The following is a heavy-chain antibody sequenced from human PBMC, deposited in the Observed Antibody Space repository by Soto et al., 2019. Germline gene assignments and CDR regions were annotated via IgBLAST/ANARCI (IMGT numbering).Heavy chain of an antibody. D-gene: IGHD3-10*01. Sequence: QVQLLESGGGLVKPGGSLRLSCAASGFTFSDYYMSWIRQAPGKGLEWVSYISSSGSTIYYADSVKGRFTISRDNAKNSLYLQMNSLRAEDTAVYYCARDPLTMVRGVIHDAFDIWGQGTMVTVSS. CDR1: GFTFSDYY. CDR2: ISSSGSTI. V-gene: IGHV3-11*01. CDR3: ARDPLTMVRGVIHDAFDI. J-gene: IGHJ3*02.